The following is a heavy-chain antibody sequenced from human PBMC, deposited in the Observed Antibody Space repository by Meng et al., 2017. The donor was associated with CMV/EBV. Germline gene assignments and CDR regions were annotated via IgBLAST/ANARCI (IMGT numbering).Heavy chain of an antibody. D-gene: IGHD2-2*01. J-gene: IGHJ4*02. CDR2: IYYTGST. V-gene: IGHV4-59*08. CDR1: GGSISSYY. Sequence: SETLSLTCTVSGGSISSYYWSWIRQPPGKGLEWIGYIYYTGSTYYNPSLKSRVTISVDTSKNQFSLKVSSVTAADTAVYYCARTGPTRFCSTTSCSFFDYWGQGTLVTVSS. CDR3: ARTGPTRFCSTTSCSFFDY.